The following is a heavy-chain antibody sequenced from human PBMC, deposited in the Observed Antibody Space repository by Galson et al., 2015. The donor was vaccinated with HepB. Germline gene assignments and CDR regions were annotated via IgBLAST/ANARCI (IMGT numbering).Heavy chain of an antibody. CDR3: ARDSYYYDSSGYYYGL. Sequence: SLRLSCAASGFTFNNYGIHWVRQAPGKGLEWVALIWYDGSTTYYTDSVKGRFTISRDNSKNTLYLQMSSLRAEDTAVYYCARDSYYYDSSGYYYGLWGRGTLVTVSS. J-gene: IGHJ2*01. CDR1: GFTFNNYG. V-gene: IGHV3-33*01. D-gene: IGHD3-22*01. CDR2: IWYDGSTT.